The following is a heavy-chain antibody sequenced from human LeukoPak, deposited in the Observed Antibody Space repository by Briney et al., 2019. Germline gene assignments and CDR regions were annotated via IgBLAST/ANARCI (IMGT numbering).Heavy chain of an antibody. J-gene: IGHJ6*03. CDR3: ARLMGDFWGSFYYMDV. CDR1: GFTFNTYI. Sequence: GGSLRLSCVASGFTFNTYIMNWVRQAPGKGLEWVSSISSSRSYIYYADSVKGRFTISRDNAKNSLYLQMNSLRAEDTAVYYCARLMGDFWGSFYYMDVWGKGTTVTVSS. V-gene: IGHV3-21*01. CDR2: ISSSRSYI. D-gene: IGHD3-3*01.